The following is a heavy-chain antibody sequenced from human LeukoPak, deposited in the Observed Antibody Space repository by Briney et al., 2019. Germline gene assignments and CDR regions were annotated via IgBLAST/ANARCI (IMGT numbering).Heavy chain of an antibody. V-gene: IGHV3-21*01. CDR1: GFTFSSYS. J-gene: IGHJ5*02. CDR3: ARASRGSVAGTIGP. CDR2: ISSSSSYI. D-gene: IGHD6-19*01. Sequence: GGSLRLSCAASGFTFSSYSMNWVRQAPGKGLEWVSSISSSSSYIYYADSVKGRFTISRDNAKNSLYLQMNSLRAEDTAVYYCARASRGSVAGTIGPWGQGTLVTVSS.